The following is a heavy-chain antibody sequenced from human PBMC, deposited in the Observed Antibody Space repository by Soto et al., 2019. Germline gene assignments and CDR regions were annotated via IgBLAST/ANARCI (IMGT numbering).Heavy chain of an antibody. CDR1: GDSMATGGHY. V-gene: IGHV4-31*03. J-gene: IGHJ4*02. CDR2: AYYSGAT. Sequence: SETLSLTCTVSGDSMATGGHYYNWIRQVPGKGLEWIGYAYYSGATHYTPSLRARATISRDTSKNQFSLRLISVTAADTALYYCARDKDLQPTVWGFWGQGSQVTVS. CDR3: ARDKDLQPTVWGF. D-gene: IGHD3-16*01.